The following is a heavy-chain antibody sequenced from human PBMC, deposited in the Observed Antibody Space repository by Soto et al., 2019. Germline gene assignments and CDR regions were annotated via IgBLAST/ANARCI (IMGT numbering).Heavy chain of an antibody. D-gene: IGHD3-22*01. CDR1: GYTHAEVS. Sequence: ASLKVSCKVSGYTHAEVSMHWVRPATGKGLEWMGGFDPEDGETIYAQKFQGRVTMTEDTYTDTAYMELSSLRSEDTAVYYCARDPNDSSAYYHHYYYGMDVWGQGNTVTVSS. V-gene: IGHV1-24*01. J-gene: IGHJ6*02. CDR3: ARDPNDSSAYYHHYYYGMDV. CDR2: FDPEDGET.